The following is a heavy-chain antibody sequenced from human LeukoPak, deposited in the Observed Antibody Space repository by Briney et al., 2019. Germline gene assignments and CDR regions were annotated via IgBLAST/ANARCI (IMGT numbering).Heavy chain of an antibody. J-gene: IGHJ4*02. Sequence: GRSLRLSCAASGFTFSSYGMHWVRQAPGKGLEWVAVISYDGSNKYYADSVKGRFTISRDNSKNALYLQMNSLRAEDTAVYYCAKGSHYGSGSYYDPDFDYWGQGTLVTVSS. D-gene: IGHD3-10*01. CDR2: ISYDGSNK. CDR1: GFTFSSYG. V-gene: IGHV3-30*18. CDR3: AKGSHYGSGSYYDPDFDY.